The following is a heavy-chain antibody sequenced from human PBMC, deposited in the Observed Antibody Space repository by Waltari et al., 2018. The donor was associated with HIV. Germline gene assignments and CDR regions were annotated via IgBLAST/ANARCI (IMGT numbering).Heavy chain of an antibody. Sequence: QVQLVQSGAEVKKPGASVTVSCTASGYPFASYDINWVRPATGQGLEWMGWMNPNSGNTGYAQKFQGRVTMTRNTSISTAYMELSSLRSEDTAVYYCARGDTLGELGLSWGQGTLVTVSS. CDR1: GYPFASYD. J-gene: IGHJ4*02. CDR2: MNPNSGNT. V-gene: IGHV1-8*01. D-gene: IGHD1-26*01. CDR3: ARGDTLGELGLS.